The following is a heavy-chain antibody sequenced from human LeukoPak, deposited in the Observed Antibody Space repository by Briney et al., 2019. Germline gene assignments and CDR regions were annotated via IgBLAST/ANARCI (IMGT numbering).Heavy chain of an antibody. J-gene: IGHJ4*02. CDR1: GGTFSSYA. CDR3: ARGGKLYDILTGSDY. D-gene: IGHD3-9*01. CDR2: IIPIFGTA. V-gene: IGHV1-69*13. Sequence: GASVKVSCKASGGTFSSYAISWVRQAPGQGLEWMGGIIPIFGTANYAQKFQGRVTITADESTSTAYMELSSLRSEDTAVYYCARGGKLYDILTGSDYWGQGTLVTVSS.